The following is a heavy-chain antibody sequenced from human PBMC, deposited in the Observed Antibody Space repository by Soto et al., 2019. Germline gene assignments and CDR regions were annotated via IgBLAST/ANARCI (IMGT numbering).Heavy chain of an antibody. CDR1: GYAFSNYN. D-gene: IGHD3-3*01. V-gene: IGHV1-46*01. CDR2: VNPSRGTA. CDR3: ARSACPGKNFFDC. J-gene: IGHJ4*02. Sequence: ASVKVSCKASGYAFSNYNIRWGRQAPGQGRQWMGEVNPSRGTAGYAETFQGRVTMTRDASTRAVYMVLTSLTPEDTAIYYCARSACPGKNFFDCWGQGSLVTVSS.